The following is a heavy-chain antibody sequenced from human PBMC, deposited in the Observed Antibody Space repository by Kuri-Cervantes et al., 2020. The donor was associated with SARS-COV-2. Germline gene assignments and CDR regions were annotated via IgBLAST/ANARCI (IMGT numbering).Heavy chain of an antibody. Sequence: GESLKISCAASGFTFTTFAMNWVRQAPGKGLEWVSYIGRSGTVTFYADSVRGRFTISRDNSKNTLYLQMNGLRHEDTAVYYCAKWGLGYCSGVSCFSQNANDYWGQGTMVTVSS. CDR1: GFTFTTFA. J-gene: IGHJ4*03. D-gene: IGHD2-15*01. V-gene: IGHV3-48*02. CDR2: IGRSGTVT. CDR3: AKWGLGYCSGVSCFSQNANDY.